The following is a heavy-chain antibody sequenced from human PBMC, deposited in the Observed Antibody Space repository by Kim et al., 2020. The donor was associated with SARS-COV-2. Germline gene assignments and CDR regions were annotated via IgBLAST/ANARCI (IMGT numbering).Heavy chain of an antibody. CDR3: ARDQGEGYGIPDPFFDY. CDR1: GFTFSSYW. CDR2: IKQDGSEK. V-gene: IGHV3-7*01. Sequence: GGSLRLSCAASGFTFSSYWMSWVRQAPGKGLEWVANIKQDGSEKYYVDSVKGRFTISRDNAKNSLYLQMNSLRAEDTAVYYCARDQGEGYGIPDPFFDYWGQGTLVTVSS. J-gene: IGHJ4*02. D-gene: IGHD5-12*01.